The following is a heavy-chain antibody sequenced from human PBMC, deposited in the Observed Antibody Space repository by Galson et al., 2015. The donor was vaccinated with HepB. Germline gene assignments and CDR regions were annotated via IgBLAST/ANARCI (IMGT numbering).Heavy chain of an antibody. CDR3: TRDTGRSGTFRFDQ. D-gene: IGHD3-10*01. Sequence: SLRLSCAASGFTFSDYSVSWVRQAPGKGLEWVSSISGSGSYKYYSDSVRGRFTISRDNARKSLYLQMNSLRAEDTAVFYCTRDTGRSGTFRFDQWGQGTRVTVSS. CDR2: ISGSGSYK. V-gene: IGHV3-21*01. CDR1: GFTFSDYS. J-gene: IGHJ4*02.